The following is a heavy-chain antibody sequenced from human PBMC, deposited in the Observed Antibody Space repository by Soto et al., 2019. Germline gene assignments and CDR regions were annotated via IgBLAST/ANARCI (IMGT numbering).Heavy chain of an antibody. CDR1: GGSISSGGYS. CDR2: IYHSGST. Sequence: QLQLQESGSGLVKPSQTLSLTCAVSGGSISSGGYSWSWIRQPPGKGLEWIGYIYHSGSTYYNPSLESRVTISVDRSKNQFSLKLSSVTAADTAVYYCASSYYDSSGSALRDWGQGTLVTVSS. J-gene: IGHJ1*01. D-gene: IGHD3-22*01. V-gene: IGHV4-30-2*01. CDR3: ASSYYDSSGSALRD.